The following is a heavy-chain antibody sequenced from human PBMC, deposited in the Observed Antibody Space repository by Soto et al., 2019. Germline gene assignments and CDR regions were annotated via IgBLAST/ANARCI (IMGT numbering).Heavy chain of an antibody. D-gene: IGHD2-2*01. Sequence: ASVKVSCKASGYTFTGYYMHWVRQAPGQGLEWTGWINPNSGGTNYAQKFQGWVTMTRDTSISTAYMELSRLRSDDTAVYYCARGDIVVVPAAYYYYYGMDVWGQGTTVTVSS. CDR3: ARGDIVVVPAAYYYYYGMDV. CDR1: GYTFTGYY. V-gene: IGHV1-2*04. J-gene: IGHJ6*02. CDR2: INPNSGGT.